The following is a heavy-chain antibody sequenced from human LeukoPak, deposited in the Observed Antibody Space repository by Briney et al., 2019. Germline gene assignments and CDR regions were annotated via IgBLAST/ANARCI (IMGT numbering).Heavy chain of an antibody. D-gene: IGHD2-2*01. CDR3: LIVLVPAAMGY. V-gene: IGHV1-69*05. CDR2: IIPIFGTA. CDR1: GGTFSSYA. Sequence: SVKVSCKASGGTFSSYAISWVRQAPGQGLEWMGRIIPIFGTANYAQKFQGRVTITTDESTSTAYMELSSLRSEDTAVYYCLIVLVPAAMGYWGQGTLVTVSS. J-gene: IGHJ4*02.